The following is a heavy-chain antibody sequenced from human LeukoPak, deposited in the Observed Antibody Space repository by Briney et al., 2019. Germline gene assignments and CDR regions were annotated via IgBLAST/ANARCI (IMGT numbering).Heavy chain of an antibody. CDR2: IWYDGSNK. CDR3: ARALRYFDWYTPGIYGMDV. CDR1: GFTFSSYA. Sequence: GGSLRLSCAASGFTFSSYAMHWVRQAPGKGLEWVAVIWYDGSNKYYADSVKGRFTISRDNSKNTLYLQMNSLRAEDTAVYYCARALRYFDWYTPGIYGMDVWGQGTTVTVSS. J-gene: IGHJ6*02. V-gene: IGHV3-33*08. D-gene: IGHD3-9*01.